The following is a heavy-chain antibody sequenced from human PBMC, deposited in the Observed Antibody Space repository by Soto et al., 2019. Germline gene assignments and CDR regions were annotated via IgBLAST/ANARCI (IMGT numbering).Heavy chain of an antibody. CDR2: INSDGSST. J-gene: IGHJ6*03. D-gene: IGHD3-22*01. V-gene: IGHV3-74*01. CDR1: GFTISGYW. CDR3: ARDPMSVRRMDV. Sequence: EVQLVESGGGLVQPGGSLRLSCAASGFTISGYWMHWVRQAPGKRLVWVSRINSDGSSTGYADSVKGRFTISRDNAKNTLYLQMDSLRAEDTAVYYCARDPMSVRRMDVWGKGTTVTVSS.